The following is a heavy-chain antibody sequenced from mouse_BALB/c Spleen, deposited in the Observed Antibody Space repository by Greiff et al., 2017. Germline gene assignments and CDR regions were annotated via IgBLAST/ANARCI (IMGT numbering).Heavy chain of an antibody. V-gene: IGHV5-17*02. CDR2: ISSGSSTI. CDR3: ARKVRPDYYAMDY. J-gene: IGHJ4*01. Sequence: EVKLVESGGGLVQPGGSRKLSCAASGFTFSSFGMHWVRQAPEKGLEWVAYISSGSSTIYYADTVKGRFTISRDNPKNTLFLQMTSLRSEDTAMYYCARKVRPDYYAMDYWGQGTSVTVSS. CDR1: GFTFSSFG. D-gene: IGHD2-14*01.